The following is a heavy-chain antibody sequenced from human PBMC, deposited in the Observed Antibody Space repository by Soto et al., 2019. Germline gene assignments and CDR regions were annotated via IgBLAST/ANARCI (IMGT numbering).Heavy chain of an antibody. Sequence: ASVKVSCKASGYTFTNYYMHWVRQAPGQGLEWMGVINPSGGSTNYAQKFQGRVTMTWDTSTSTVYMELSSLRSEDTAVYYCSRDGPAGHLDYWGQGTQVTVSS. CDR1: GYTFTNYY. V-gene: IGHV1-46*03. CDR3: SRDGPAGHLDY. CDR2: INPSGGST. J-gene: IGHJ4*02. D-gene: IGHD6-13*01.